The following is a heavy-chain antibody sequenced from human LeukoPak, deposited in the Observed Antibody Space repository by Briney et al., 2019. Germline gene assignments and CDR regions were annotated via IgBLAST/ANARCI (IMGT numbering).Heavy chain of an antibody. V-gene: IGHV3-48*04. Sequence: GGSLRLSCAASGFSFKSYRMNWVRQAPGKGLEWVSYISSSGSTIYYADSVKGRFTISRDNAKNSLYLQMNSLRAEDTAVYYCARSGPLFDYWGQGALVTVSS. CDR3: ARSGPLFDY. J-gene: IGHJ4*02. CDR2: ISSSGSTI. CDR1: GFSFKSYR. D-gene: IGHD3-10*01.